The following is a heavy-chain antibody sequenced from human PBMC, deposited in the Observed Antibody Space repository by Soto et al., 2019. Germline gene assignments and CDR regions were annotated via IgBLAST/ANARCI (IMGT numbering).Heavy chain of an antibody. CDR2: IYYSGST. D-gene: IGHD5-12*01. CDR3: AGGYDYPLMDY. Sequence: SETLSLTCTVSGGSISSYYWSWIRQPPGKGLEWIGYIYYSGSTNYNPSLKSRVTISVDTSKNQFSLKLSSVTAADTAVYYCAGGYDYPLMDYWGQGTLVTVSS. J-gene: IGHJ4*02. V-gene: IGHV4-59*08. CDR1: GGSISSYY.